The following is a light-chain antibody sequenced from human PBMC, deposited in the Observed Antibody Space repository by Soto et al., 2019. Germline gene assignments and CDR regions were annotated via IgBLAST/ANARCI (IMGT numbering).Light chain of an antibody. CDR3: QQYGSSPLYS. V-gene: IGKV3-20*01. CDR2: GAS. J-gene: IGKJ2*01. Sequence: DIVLTQSPGTLSLSPGERATLSCRASQTISSAYLAWYKQKPGQAPSLLIYGASSRATGIPDRFSGSGSGTDFTLTISRLEPEDFAVYYCQQYGSSPLYSFGQGTKLEIK. CDR1: QTISSAY.